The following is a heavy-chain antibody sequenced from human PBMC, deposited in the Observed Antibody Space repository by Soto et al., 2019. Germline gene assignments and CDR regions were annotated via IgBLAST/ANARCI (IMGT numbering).Heavy chain of an antibody. D-gene: IGHD3-10*01. CDR3: AKDRAFNYFYGMEV. J-gene: IGHJ6*02. V-gene: IGHV3-21*04. CDR1: GFIVSKYY. CDR2: ISSSSSYS. Sequence: PXGCLRLSCAASGFIVSKYYMNGVRQAPGKGLEWVSSISSSSSYSYHADSVRGRFTISRDNSKITVYLQMNSLRAEDTAVYYCAKDRAFNYFYGMEVWGQGTTVTVSS.